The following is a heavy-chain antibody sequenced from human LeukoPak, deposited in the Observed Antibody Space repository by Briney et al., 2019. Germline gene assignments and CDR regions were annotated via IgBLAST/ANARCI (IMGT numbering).Heavy chain of an antibody. Sequence: SETLSLTCTASGGSINYAYWSWIRLPPGKKLEWIGFVSHTGSTNYNPSLTSRVTISVDTSKNQFSLKLTSVAAADTAIYFCARGKGYNTPFDYWGQGILVTVSS. CDR3: ARGKGYNTPFDY. CDR2: VSHTGST. D-gene: IGHD5-24*01. J-gene: IGHJ4*02. CDR1: GGSINYAY. V-gene: IGHV4-59*01.